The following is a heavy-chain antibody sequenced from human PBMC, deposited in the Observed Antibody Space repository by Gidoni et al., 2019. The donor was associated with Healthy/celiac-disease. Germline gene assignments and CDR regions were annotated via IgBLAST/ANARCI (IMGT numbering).Heavy chain of an antibody. V-gene: IGHV3-30*18. Sequence: QVQLVESGGGVVQPGRSLRLSCAASGFPFSSYGMHWVRQAPGKGLEWVAVISYDGSNKYYADSVKGRFTISRDNSKNTLYLQMNSLRAEDTAVYYCAKDGRRRYFDWLFDPETRDAFDIWGQGTMVTVSS. CDR2: ISYDGSNK. CDR3: AKDGRRRYFDWLFDPETRDAFDI. CDR1: GFPFSSYG. J-gene: IGHJ3*02. D-gene: IGHD3-9*01.